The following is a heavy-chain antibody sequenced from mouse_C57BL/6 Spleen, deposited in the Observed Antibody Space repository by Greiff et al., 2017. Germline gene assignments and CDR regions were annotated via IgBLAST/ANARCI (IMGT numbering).Heavy chain of an antibody. CDR1: GYTFTSYW. J-gene: IGHJ1*03. V-gene: IGHV1-55*01. D-gene: IGHD4-1*01. Sequence: QVQLKQPGAELVKPGASVKMSCKASGYTFTSYWITWVKQRPGQGLEWIGDIYPGSGSTNYNEKFKSKATLTVDTSSSTAYMQLSSLTSEDSAVYYCARVYWDVGYFDVWGTGTTVTVSS. CDR3: ARVYWDVGYFDV. CDR2: IYPGSGST.